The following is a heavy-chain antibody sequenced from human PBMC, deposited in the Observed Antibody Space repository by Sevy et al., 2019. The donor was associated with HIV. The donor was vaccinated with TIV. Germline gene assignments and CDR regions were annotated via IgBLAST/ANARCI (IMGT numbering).Heavy chain of an antibody. V-gene: IGHV4-31*03. CDR3: ARGRLIVARERWFYP. CDR1: GDSMSSGAYY. Sequence: SETLSLTCTVSGDSMSSGAYYWSWIRQHPGKGLEWIGYIYYTGSTYYNPSLKSRVVISLDTSKNQFSLKVSSVTAADTAVYYCARGRLIVARERWFYPWGQGIRVTVSS. D-gene: IGHD5-12*01. CDR2: IYYTGST. J-gene: IGHJ5*02.